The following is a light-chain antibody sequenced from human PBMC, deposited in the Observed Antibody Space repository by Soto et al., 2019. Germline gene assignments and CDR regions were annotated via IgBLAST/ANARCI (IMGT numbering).Light chain of an antibody. CDR1: TGIRND. Sequence: AIQMTQSPSSLSASVGDRVTITCRSSTGIRNDLGWYQQKPGKAPKLLIYAASTLQSGIPSRFSGSGSGTDFTLTISSLEPEDFATYYCLQHYNYPLTFGEGTKVDIK. CDR3: LQHYNYPLT. J-gene: IGKJ4*02. V-gene: IGKV1-6*01. CDR2: AAS.